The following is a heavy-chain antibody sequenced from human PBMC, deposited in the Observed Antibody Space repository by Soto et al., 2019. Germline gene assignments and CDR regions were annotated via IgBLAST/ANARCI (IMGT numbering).Heavy chain of an antibody. J-gene: IGHJ6*02. CDR3: ARDGAYYGSGRIYYYYGMDV. Sequence: RASVKVSCKASGYTFTSYGISWVRQAPGQGLEWMGWISAYNGNTNYAQKLQGRVTMTTDTSTSTAYMELRSLRSDDTAVYYCARDGAYYGSGRIYYYYGMDVWGQGTTVTV. CDR1: GYTFTSYG. CDR2: ISAYNGNT. V-gene: IGHV1-18*01. D-gene: IGHD3-10*01.